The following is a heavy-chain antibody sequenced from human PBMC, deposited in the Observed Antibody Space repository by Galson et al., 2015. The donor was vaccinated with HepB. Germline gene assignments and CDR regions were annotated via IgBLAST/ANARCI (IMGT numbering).Heavy chain of an antibody. CDR1: GGSISSYY. J-gene: IGHJ6*02. V-gene: IGHV4-59*12. CDR2: IYYSGST. Sequence: ETLSLTCTVSGGSISSYYWSWIRQPPGKGLEWIGYIYYSGSTYYNPSLKSRVTISVDTSKNKFSLKLSSVTAADTAVYYCARGVTMVRGVIITDYYYYGMDVWGQGTTVTVSS. D-gene: IGHD3-10*01. CDR3: ARGVTMVRGVIITDYYYYGMDV.